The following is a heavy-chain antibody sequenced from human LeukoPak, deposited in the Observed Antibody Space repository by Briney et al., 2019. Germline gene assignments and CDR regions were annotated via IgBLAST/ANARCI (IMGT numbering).Heavy chain of an antibody. CDR2: IWYDGSNK. CDR3: ARDRRRYCSGGSCSLGDY. V-gene: IGHV3-33*01. CDR1: GFTFSSYG. Sequence: GGSLRLSCAASGFTFSSYGMHWVRQAPGKGLEWVAVIWYDGSNKYYADSVKGRFTISRDNSKNTLYLQMNSLRAEDTAVYYCARDRRRYCSGGSCSLGDYWGQGTLVTVSS. J-gene: IGHJ4*02. D-gene: IGHD2-15*01.